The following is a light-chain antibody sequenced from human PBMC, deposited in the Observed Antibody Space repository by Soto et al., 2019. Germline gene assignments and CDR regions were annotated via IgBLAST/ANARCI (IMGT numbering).Light chain of an antibody. CDR2: DVS. CDR3: QQYHNWLPIT. Sequence: EIIITQSPSTLSVSPGERATLSCRAAQGVTTNFAWYQQKSGQSPRLLIYDVSNRATGVPARFSGSGSGTEFTLTISSLQSEDFAVYYCQQYHNWLPITFGQGTRLEIK. J-gene: IGKJ5*01. CDR1: QGVTTN. V-gene: IGKV3-15*01.